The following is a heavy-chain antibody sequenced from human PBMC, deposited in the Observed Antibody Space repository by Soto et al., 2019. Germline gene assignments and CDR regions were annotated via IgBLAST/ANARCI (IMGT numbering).Heavy chain of an antibody. CDR1: GGSVSSDSDY. V-gene: IGHV4-61*01. CDR3: AREVDYGENWFDP. J-gene: IGHJ5*02. CDR2: IYYSGST. D-gene: IGHD4-17*01. Sequence: QVQLQESGPGQVKHSETLYLTCTVSGGSVSSDSDYWSWIRQPPGKGLEWIGYIYYSGSTKYNPSLKSRVTISVDTSKNQFSLKLSSVTAADTAVYYCAREVDYGENWFDPWGQGTLVTVSS.